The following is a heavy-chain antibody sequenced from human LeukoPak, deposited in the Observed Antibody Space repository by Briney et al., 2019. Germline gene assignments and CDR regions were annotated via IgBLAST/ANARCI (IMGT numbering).Heavy chain of an antibody. J-gene: IGHJ4*02. CDR1: GFTFSSYG. V-gene: IGHV3-30*18. Sequence: PGGSLRLSCAASGFTFSSYGMHWVRQAPGKGLEWVAVISYDGSNKYYADPVKGRFTISRDNSKNTLYLQMNSLRAEDTAVYYCAKDAHSSSSTGWGQGTLVTVSS. CDR2: ISYDGSNK. D-gene: IGHD6-13*01. CDR3: AKDAHSSSSTG.